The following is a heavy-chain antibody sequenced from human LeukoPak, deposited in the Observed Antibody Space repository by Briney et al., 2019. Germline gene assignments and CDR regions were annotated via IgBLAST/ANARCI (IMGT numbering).Heavy chain of an antibody. D-gene: IGHD2-8*01. CDR3: AKDGIGYCTNGVCRYNWFDP. J-gene: IGHJ5*02. CDR1: GFTFSSYA. V-gene: IGHV3-23*01. CDR2: TSGSGGST. Sequence: PGGSLRLSCAASGFTFSSYAMSWVRQAPGKGLEWVSATSGSGGSTYYADSVKGRFTISRDNSKNTLYLQMNSLRAEDTAVYYCAKDGIGYCTNGVCRYNWFDPWGQGTLVTVSS.